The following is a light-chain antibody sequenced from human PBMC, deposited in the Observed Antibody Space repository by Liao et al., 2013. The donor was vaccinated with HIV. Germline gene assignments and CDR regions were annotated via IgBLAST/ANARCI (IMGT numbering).Light chain of an antibody. Sequence: SYELTQPPSVSVSPGQTATITCSGDKVGDKYVSWYRQRPGQSPAVVIYEDTKRPSGIPERFSGSNSGNTATLTISRVEAGDEADYYCQVWDNSRGVFGTGTKVTVL. CDR2: EDT. CDR3: QVWDNSRGV. J-gene: IGLJ1*01. CDR1: KVGDKY. V-gene: IGLV3-1*01.